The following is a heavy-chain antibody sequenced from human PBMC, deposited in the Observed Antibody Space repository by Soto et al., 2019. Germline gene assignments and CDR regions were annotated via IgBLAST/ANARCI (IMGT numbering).Heavy chain of an antibody. V-gene: IGHV4-30-2*01. CDR3: AGGPGVVRNY. CDR1: GGSISSGGYS. CDR2: IYHSGST. D-gene: IGHD3-10*01. Sequence: QLQLQESGSGLVKPSQTLSLTCAVSGGSISSGGYSWSWIRQPPGKGLEWIGYIYHSGSTYYNPSLKSRVHISVDRSKNQFSLKLSFVTAADTAGYNCAGGPGVVRNYWGQGTLVTVSS. J-gene: IGHJ4*02.